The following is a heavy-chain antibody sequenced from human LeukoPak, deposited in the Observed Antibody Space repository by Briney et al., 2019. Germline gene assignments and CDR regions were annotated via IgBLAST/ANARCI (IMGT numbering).Heavy chain of an antibody. CDR1: GFTFSSYS. D-gene: IGHD3-10*01. V-gene: IGHV3-21*01. CDR3: ARGKGITMVRGVIPLNWFDP. CDR2: ISSSSSYI. J-gene: IGHJ5*02. Sequence: GGSLRLSCAASGFTFSSYSMNWVRQAPGKWREWVSSISSSSSYIYYADSVKGRFTISRDNAKNSLYLQMNSLRAEDTAVYYCARGKGITMVRGVIPLNWFDPWGQGTLVTVSS.